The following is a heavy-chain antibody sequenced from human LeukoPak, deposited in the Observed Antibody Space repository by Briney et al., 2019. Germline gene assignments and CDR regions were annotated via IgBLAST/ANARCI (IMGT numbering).Heavy chain of an antibody. D-gene: IGHD2-15*01. CDR2: ISGSGGST. CDR3: AKDLAATYYYYYGMDV. J-gene: IGHJ6*02. Sequence: GGSLRLSCAASGFTFSSYAMSWVRQAPGKGLEWVSAISGSGGSTYYADSVKGRFTISRDNSKNTLYLQMNSLRAEDTAVYYCAKDLAATYYYYYGMDVWGRGTTVTVSS. CDR1: GFTFSSYA. V-gene: IGHV3-23*01.